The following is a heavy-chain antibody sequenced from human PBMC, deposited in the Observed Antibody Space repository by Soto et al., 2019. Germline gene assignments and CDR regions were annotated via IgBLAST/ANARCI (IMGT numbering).Heavy chain of an antibody. D-gene: IGHD1-26*01. J-gene: IGHJ4*02. V-gene: IGHV3-23*01. Sequence: EVQLLESGGGLVQPGGSLRLSCAVSGFTFSSYAMTWVRQAPGKGLEWVSSLNGGGTRTYYADSVKGRFTISRDNSQNMVSLQMNSLRAEDTVLYYCAKGGIGDLGGVDYWGQGTLVTVSS. CDR3: AKGGIGDLGGVDY. CDR2: LNGGGTRT. CDR1: GFTFSSYA.